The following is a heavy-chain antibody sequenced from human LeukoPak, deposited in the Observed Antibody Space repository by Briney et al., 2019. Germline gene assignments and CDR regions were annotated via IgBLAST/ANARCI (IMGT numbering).Heavy chain of an antibody. V-gene: IGHV3-23*01. CDR1: GFTFSSYA. J-gene: IGHJ6*03. Sequence: PGGSLRLSCAASGFTFSSYAMSWVRQAPGKGLEWVSAISGSGGSTYYAASVKGRFTISRDNSKNTLNLQMNSLRAEDTAVYYCANRPGQNDYYYMDVWGKGTTVTVSS. CDR3: ANRPGQNDYYYMDV. CDR2: ISGSGGST. D-gene: IGHD2/OR15-2a*01.